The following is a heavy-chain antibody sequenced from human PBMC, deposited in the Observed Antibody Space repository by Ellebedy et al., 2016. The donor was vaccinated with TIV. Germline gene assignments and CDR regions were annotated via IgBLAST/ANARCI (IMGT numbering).Heavy chain of an antibody. J-gene: IGHJ5*01. CDR2: VYYSGST. V-gene: IGHV4-59*01. CDR3: ARGNYGSGSENWFDS. CDR1: AASFSSYY. D-gene: IGHD3-10*01. Sequence: SETLSLXCTASAASFSSYYWSWIRQSPGKGLEWIGYVYYSGSTDYNPSLKSRVTISLDTSRIQFSLNIYSVTAADTAVYYCARGNYGSGSENWFDSWGQGTLVTVSS.